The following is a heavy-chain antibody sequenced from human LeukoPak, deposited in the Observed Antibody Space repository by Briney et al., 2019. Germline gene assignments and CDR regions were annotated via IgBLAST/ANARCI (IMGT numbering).Heavy chain of an antibody. V-gene: IGHV3-7*01. CDR3: GRGPLGDSSRWFAGTVGFDY. CDR2: IKQDGSEK. CDR1: GFTFSSYW. J-gene: IGHJ4*02. D-gene: IGHD6-13*01. Sequence: PGGSLRLSCAASGFTFSSYWMSWVRQAPGKGLEWVANIKQDGSEKYYVDSVKGRFTISRDNAKNSLYLQMNSLRAEDTAVYYCGRGPLGDSSRWFAGTVGFDYWGQGTLVTVSS.